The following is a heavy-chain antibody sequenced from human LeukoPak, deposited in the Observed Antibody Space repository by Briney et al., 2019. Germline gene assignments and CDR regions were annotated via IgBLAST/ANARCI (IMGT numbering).Heavy chain of an antibody. Sequence: GGSLRLSCAASGVTFTRYAMSWVRQAPGKGLEWVSAISGSGDTTYYADSVKGRFTISRDNSKSALYLQMNSLRAEDTAVYYCAKPPYASDSYYFDYWGQGTLGTVSS. CDR3: AKPPYASDSYYFDY. V-gene: IGHV3-23*01. CDR1: GVTFTRYA. J-gene: IGHJ4*02. CDR2: ISGSGDTT. D-gene: IGHD3-16*01.